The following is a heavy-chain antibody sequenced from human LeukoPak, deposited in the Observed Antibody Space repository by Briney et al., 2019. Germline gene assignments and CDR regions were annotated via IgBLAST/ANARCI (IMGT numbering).Heavy chain of an antibody. CDR3: ARKSGSFPNYYYYYYMDV. V-gene: IGHV4-34*01. D-gene: IGHD3-10*01. CDR2: INHSGST. CDR1: GGSFSGYY. Sequence: PSETLSLTCAVYGGSFSGYYWSWIRQPPGKGLEWIGEINHSGSTNYNPSLKSRVTISVDTSKNQFSLKLSSVTAADTAVYYCARKSGSFPNYYYYYYMDVWGKGTTVTISS. J-gene: IGHJ6*03.